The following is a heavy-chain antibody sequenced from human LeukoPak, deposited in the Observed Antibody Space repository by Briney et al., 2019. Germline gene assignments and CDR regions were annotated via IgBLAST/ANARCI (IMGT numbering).Heavy chain of an antibody. D-gene: IGHD6-19*01. J-gene: IGHJ4*01. CDR2: ISYDGTKK. V-gene: IGHV3-30*03. Sequence: GRSLRLSCAAPGISFSSYGMHWVRQAPGKGLGWGAVISYDGTKKYYADSVKGRFTISGDNSKNTVYLQMNSLRGEDTAVYFCARDAVTQWLAYYLDYWGQGTLVTVSS. CDR3: ARDAVTQWLAYYLDY. CDR1: GISFSSYG.